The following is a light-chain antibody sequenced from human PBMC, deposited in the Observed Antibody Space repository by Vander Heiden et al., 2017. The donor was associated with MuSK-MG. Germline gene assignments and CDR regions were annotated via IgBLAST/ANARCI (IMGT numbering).Light chain of an antibody. CDR1: YLGEQY. CDR3: QAWDSSFVV. Sequence: SYELTQPPSVSVSPGPNASNTCSGAYLGEQYACWYQQKPGQPPVLVIYQDSKRPSGIPERFSGSNSGNTATLTISGTQAMDEADYYCQAWDSSFVVFGGGTKLTVL. CDR2: QDS. J-gene: IGLJ2*01. V-gene: IGLV3-1*01.